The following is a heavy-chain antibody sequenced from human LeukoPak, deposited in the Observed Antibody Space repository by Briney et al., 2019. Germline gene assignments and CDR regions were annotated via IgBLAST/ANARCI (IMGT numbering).Heavy chain of an antibody. V-gene: IGHV3-74*01. D-gene: IGHD4-17*01. CDR1: GFTFSSYW. CDR2: INSEGSST. CDR3: ATDDYGDWEA. J-gene: IGHJ4*02. Sequence: PGGSLRLSCAASGFTFSSYWMHWVRQAPGKGRVWVSRINSEGSSTSYADSVEGRFTISGDNAKNTLYLQMNSLRAEDTAVYYCATDDYGDWEAWGQGTLATVSS.